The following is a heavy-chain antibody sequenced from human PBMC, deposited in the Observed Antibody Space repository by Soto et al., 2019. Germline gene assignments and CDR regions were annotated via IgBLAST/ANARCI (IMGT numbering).Heavy chain of an antibody. Sequence: SKTLSLTCTVSGGSISSYYWSWIRQPPGKGLEWIGYIYYSGSTNYNPSLKSRVTISVDTSKNQFSLKLSSVTAADTAVYYCARGDYGDYDPWGQGTLVTVSS. CDR1: GGSISSYY. D-gene: IGHD4-17*01. V-gene: IGHV4-59*01. CDR2: IYYSGST. J-gene: IGHJ5*02. CDR3: ARGDYGDYDP.